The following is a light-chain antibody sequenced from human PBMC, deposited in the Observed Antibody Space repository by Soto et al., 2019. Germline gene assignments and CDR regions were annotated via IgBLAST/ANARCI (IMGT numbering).Light chain of an antibody. CDR1: QGISSY. J-gene: IGKJ1*01. CDR3: QQYNSYWT. Sequence: IRTTESTCSLPASAGDGVTITFRASQGISSYLAWYQQKPGKAPKLLIYAASTLQSGVPSRFSGSGSGTDFTLTISSLQPEDFATYYCQQYNSYWTFGQGTRVDIK. CDR2: AAS. V-gene: IGKV1-8*01.